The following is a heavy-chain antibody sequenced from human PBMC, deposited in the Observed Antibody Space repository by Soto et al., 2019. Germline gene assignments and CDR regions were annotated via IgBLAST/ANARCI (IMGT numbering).Heavy chain of an antibody. D-gene: IGHD3-10*01. Sequence: EVQILESGGGLVQPGGSLRLSCAASGFTFNNYVMTWFRQAPGRGLEWVSSINGGGGGTYYADSVKGRFTISRDNSMDTLYLQMNSLRVEDTAVYYCVKERRAGGADYWGQGTLVTVSS. CDR3: VKERRAGGADY. V-gene: IGHV3-23*01. J-gene: IGHJ4*02. CDR2: INGGGGGT. CDR1: GFTFNNYV.